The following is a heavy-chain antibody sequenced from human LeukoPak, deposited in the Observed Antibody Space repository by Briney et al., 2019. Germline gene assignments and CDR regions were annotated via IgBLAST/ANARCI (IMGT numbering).Heavy chain of an antibody. D-gene: IGHD2-2*01. J-gene: IGHJ4*02. Sequence: ASVKVSCKASGYTFTSYGISWARQAPGQGLEWMGWIDAGNGDTRYSQKFQGRVTITRDTSASTAYIELRSLRSEDTAMYYCARGSTSDWPLDHWGQETLVTISS. CDR3: ARGSTSDWPLDH. CDR2: IDAGNGDT. CDR1: GYTFTSYG. V-gene: IGHV1-18*01.